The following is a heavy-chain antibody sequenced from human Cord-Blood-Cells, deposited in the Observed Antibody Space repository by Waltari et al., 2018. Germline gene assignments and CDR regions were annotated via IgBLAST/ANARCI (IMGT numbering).Heavy chain of an antibody. Sequence: QVQLVQSGAEVKKPGSSVKVSCEASGGTFRSYAISWVRQAPGKGLEWMGGIIPIFGTANYAQKFQGRVTITADESTSTAYMELSSLRSEDTAVYYCARERTATAYFDYWGQGTLVTVSS. J-gene: IGHJ4*02. CDR2: IIPIFGTA. D-gene: IGHD5-12*01. CDR1: GGTFRSYA. CDR3: ARERTATAYFDY. V-gene: IGHV1-69*01.